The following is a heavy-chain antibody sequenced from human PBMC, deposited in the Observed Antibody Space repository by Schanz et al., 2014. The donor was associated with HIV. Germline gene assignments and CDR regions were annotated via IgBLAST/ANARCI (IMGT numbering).Heavy chain of an antibody. D-gene: IGHD2-8*01. CDR3: ARGTVYHY. CDR2: ISSSDSTK. V-gene: IGHV3-48*04. J-gene: IGHJ4*02. CDR1: GFTFSSSG. Sequence: VQLVESGGGVVQPGRSLRLSCTASGFTFSSSGMHWVRQAPGKGLEWVSYISSSDSTKYYADSVKGRFTISRDNTKKSVYLQMNSLRVEDTAVYYCARGTVYHYWGQGTLVTVSS.